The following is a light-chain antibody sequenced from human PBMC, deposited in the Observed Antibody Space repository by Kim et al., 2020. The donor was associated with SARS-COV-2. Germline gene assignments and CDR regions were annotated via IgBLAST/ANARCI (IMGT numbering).Light chain of an antibody. J-gene: IGLJ3*02. V-gene: IGLV1-44*01. CDR3: AAWDDSLHGWV. CDR2: SNN. CDR1: SHNIRSNP. Sequence: TFSSAGISHNIRSNPVNSYQQLPAAPPKLVIYSNNQRPSGAPDRFSGSKSGPAGSLAISGLQAEDDADYYCAAWDDSLHGWVFGGGTQLTVL.